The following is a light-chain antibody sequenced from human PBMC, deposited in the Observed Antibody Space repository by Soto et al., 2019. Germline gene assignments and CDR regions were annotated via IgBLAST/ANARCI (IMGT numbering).Light chain of an antibody. CDR1: KDISSS. CDR3: QQADSFPWK. CDR2: SAS. V-gene: IGKV1D-12*01. Sequence: RVTQYPSSVSASVGDRVTITCQTSKDISSSVAWYQQKQGKAPTLLIISASALHRGVPPRFSGSGSGTPFTLAVSSLQPEDFATYYCQQADSFPWKFGQGTRVAIK. J-gene: IGKJ1*01.